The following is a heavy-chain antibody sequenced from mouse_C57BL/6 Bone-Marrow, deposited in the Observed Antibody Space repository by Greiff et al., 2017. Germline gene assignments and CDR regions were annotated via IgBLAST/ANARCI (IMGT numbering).Heavy chain of an antibody. Sequence: VQLQQPGAELVKPGASVKMSCKASGYTFTSYWITWVKQRPGQGLEWIGDIYPGSGSTNYNEKFKGKATLTADKSSSTAYMELRSLTSEDSAVYFCARSSLGFDVWGTGTTVTVSS. CDR1: GYTFTSYW. V-gene: IGHV1-55*01. J-gene: IGHJ1*03. CDR2: IYPGSGST. CDR3: ARSSLGFDV. D-gene: IGHD4-1*01.